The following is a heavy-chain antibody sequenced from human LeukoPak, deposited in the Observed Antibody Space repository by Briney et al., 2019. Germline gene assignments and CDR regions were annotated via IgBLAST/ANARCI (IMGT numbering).Heavy chain of an antibody. V-gene: IGHV3-23*01. CDR2: ISGSGGST. J-gene: IGHJ4*02. CDR3: AKDVDSGSYLYYFDY. CDR1: GFTFSSYA. Sequence: GGSLRLSCAASGFTFSSYAMSWFRQAPGKGLEWVSAISGSGGSTYYADSVKGRFTISRDNSKNTLYLQMNSLRAEDTAVYYCAKDVDSGSYLYYFDYWGQGTLVTVSS. D-gene: IGHD1-26*01.